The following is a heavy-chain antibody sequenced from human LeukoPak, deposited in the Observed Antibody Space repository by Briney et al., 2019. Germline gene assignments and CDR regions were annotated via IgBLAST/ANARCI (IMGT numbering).Heavy chain of an antibody. V-gene: IGHV4-31*03. CDR3: ARSNLYCSSTSCPAALRLAFDP. CDR1: GGSISSGGYY. CDR2: IYYSGST. D-gene: IGHD2-2*01. Sequence: PSQTLSLTCTVSGGSISSGGYYWSWIRQHPGKGLEWIGYIYYSGSTYYNPSLKSRVTISVDTSKNQFSLKLSSVTAADTAVYYCARSNLYCSSTSCPAALRLAFDPWGQGTLVTVSS. J-gene: IGHJ5*02.